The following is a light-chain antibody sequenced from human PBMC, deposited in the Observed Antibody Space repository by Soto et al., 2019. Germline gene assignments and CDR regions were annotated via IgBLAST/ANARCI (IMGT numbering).Light chain of an antibody. V-gene: IGKV4-1*01. Sequence: DIVMTQSPDSLAVSLGERATINCKSSQSVLYSSNNKNYLAWYQQKAGQPPKLLIYWASTRESGVPERFSGSRCGIDFPLTISSLQAEDVAVYCCQQCDRTLRTFGHGTKVEIK. CDR3: QQCDRTLRT. J-gene: IGKJ1*01. CDR2: WAS. CDR1: QSVLYSSNNKNY.